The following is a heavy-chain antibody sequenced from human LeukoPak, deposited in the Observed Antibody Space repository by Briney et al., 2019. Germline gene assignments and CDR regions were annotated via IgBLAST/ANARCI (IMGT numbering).Heavy chain of an antibody. D-gene: IGHD6-19*01. J-gene: IGHJ6*02. V-gene: IGHV3-30-3*01. Sequence: GGSLRLSCAASGFTFSSYAMHWVRQAPGKGLEWVAVISYDGSNKYYADSVKGRFTISRDNSKNTLYLQMNSLRAEDTAVYYCARAPYSSGWSFPNYYYYYGMDVWGQGTTVTVSS. CDR2: ISYDGSNK. CDR1: GFTFSSYA. CDR3: ARAPYSSGWSFPNYYYYYGMDV.